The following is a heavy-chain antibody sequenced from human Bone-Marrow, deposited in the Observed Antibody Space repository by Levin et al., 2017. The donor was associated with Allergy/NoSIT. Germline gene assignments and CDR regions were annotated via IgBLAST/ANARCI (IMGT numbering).Heavy chain of an antibody. CDR2: IHYSGTT. CDR1: GGSISSGDYY. V-gene: IGHV4-30-4*01. CDR3: ASYGFGDPFDI. D-gene: IGHD3-10*01. J-gene: IGHJ3*02. Sequence: NPSETLFLTCTVSGGSISSGDYYWSWIRQPPGKGLEWIGYIHYSGTTYYNPSLKSRVTISVDTSKNQFSLKLNSVTAADTAVYYCASYGFGDPFDIWGQGTMVTVSS.